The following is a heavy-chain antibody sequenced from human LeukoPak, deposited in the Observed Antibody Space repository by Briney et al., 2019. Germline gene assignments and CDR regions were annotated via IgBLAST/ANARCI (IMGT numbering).Heavy chain of an antibody. J-gene: IGHJ3*02. Sequence: SVKVSCKASGGTFSSYAISWVRQAPGQGLEWMGGIIPIFGTANYAQKFQGRVTITADKSTSTAYMELSSLRSEDTAVYYCARVLKWMATTYPRSSDAFDIWGQETMVTVSS. CDR2: IIPIFGTA. D-gene: IGHD5-24*01. V-gene: IGHV1-69*06. CDR1: GGTFSSYA. CDR3: ARVLKWMATTYPRSSDAFDI.